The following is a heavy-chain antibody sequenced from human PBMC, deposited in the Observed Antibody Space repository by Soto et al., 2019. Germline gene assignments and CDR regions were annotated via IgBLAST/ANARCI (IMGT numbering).Heavy chain of an antibody. D-gene: IGHD1-26*01. Sequence: QLQLQESGPGLVKPSETLSLTCTVSGGSISSSSYYWGWIRQPPGEGLEWIGSIYYSGSTYYNPSLKSRVTISVDTSKNQFSLKLSSVTAADTAVYYCARRGATIPFWYFDLWCRGTLVTVSS. V-gene: IGHV4-39*01. CDR3: ARRGATIPFWYFDL. CDR2: IYYSGST. CDR1: GGSISSSSYY. J-gene: IGHJ2*01.